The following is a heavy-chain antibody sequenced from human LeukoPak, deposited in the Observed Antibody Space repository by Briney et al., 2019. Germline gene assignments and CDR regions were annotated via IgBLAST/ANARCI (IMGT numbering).Heavy chain of an antibody. V-gene: IGHV4-34*01. CDR1: GGSISSYY. CDR3: ASRYYYDSKDY. J-gene: IGHJ4*02. CDR2: INHSGST. D-gene: IGHD3-22*01. Sequence: PSETLSLTCTVSGGSISSYYWSWIRQPPGKGLEWIGEINHSGSTNYNPSLKSRVTISVDTSKNQFSLKLSSVTAADTAVYYCASRYYYDSKDYWGQGTLVTVSS.